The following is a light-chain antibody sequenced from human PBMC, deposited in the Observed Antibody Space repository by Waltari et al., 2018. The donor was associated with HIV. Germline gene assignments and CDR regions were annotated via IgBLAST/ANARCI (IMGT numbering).Light chain of an antibody. CDR1: KLEDKS. J-gene: IGLJ3*02. Sequence: SYELTQPPSVSVSPGQTASITCSGDKLEDKSVCWYQQKPGQSPGLVLYKDRERPSGIPQRFSGSNSGNTATLTISGTQATDEADYFCQAWDGSNGVFGRGTKLTVL. CDR2: KDR. CDR3: QAWDGSNGV. V-gene: IGLV3-1*01.